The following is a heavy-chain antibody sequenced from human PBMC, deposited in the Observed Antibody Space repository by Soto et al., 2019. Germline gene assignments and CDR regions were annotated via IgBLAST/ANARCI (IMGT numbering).Heavy chain of an antibody. Sequence: ASETLSLTCTVSGGSISSYYWSWIRQPPGKGLEWIGYIYYSGSTNYNPSLKSRVTISVDKSKNQFSLKLSSVTAADTAVYYCARDLNNGGAAAGTFDYWGQGTLVTVSS. V-gene: IGHV4-59*12. CDR2: IYYSGST. CDR3: ARDLNNGGAAAGTFDY. J-gene: IGHJ4*02. D-gene: IGHD6-13*01. CDR1: GGSISSYY.